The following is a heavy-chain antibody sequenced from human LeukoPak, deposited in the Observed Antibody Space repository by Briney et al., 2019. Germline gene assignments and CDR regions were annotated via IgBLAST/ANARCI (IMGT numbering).Heavy chain of an antibody. Sequence: PSETLSLTCSVSGFSISTGYSWGWIRQPPGKGLEWIGTVYHHGNTYFNPSLRSRLTISLDTSKNQFFLRLTSVTAADTAKYYCARAGVHYDFWSGYFDYWGQGTLVTVSS. J-gene: IGHJ4*02. CDR3: ARAGVHYDFWSGYFDY. CDR1: GFSISTGYS. D-gene: IGHD3-3*01. CDR2: VYHHGNT. V-gene: IGHV4-38-2*02.